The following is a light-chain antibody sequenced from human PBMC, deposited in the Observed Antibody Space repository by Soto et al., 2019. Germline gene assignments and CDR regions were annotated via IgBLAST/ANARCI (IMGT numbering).Light chain of an antibody. CDR3: QQYGSSLL. CDR2: GAS. Sequence: EIVLTQSPGTLSLSPGERAALSCRASQSVSSSYLAWYQQTPGQAPRLLIYGASSRATRIPDRFSGSGSGTASTLSISRLEPGDFALYYCQQYGSSLLFGGGTKVQIK. J-gene: IGKJ4*01. V-gene: IGKV3-20*01. CDR1: QSVSSSY.